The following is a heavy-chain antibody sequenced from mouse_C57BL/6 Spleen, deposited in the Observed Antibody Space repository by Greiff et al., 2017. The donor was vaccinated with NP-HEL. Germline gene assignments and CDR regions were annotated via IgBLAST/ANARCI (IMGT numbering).Heavy chain of an antibody. CDR2: LNPNNGGT. V-gene: IGHV1-26*01. CDR3: ARWDYYGSPYAMDY. Sequence: EVQLQQSGPELVKPGASVKISCKASGYTFTDYYMNWVKQSHGKSLEWIGDLNPNNGGTSYNQKFKGKATLTVDKSSSTAYMELRSLTSEDSAVYYCARWDYYGSPYAMDYWGQGTSVTVSS. J-gene: IGHJ4*01. CDR1: GYTFTDYY. D-gene: IGHD1-1*01.